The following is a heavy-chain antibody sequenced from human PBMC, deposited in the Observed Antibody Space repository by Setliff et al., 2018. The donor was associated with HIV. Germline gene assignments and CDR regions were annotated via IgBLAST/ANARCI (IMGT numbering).Heavy chain of an antibody. J-gene: IGHJ4*02. CDR3: ARGRKKTLAVSGTRYFDF. Sequence: SETLSLTCTVSGGSISSHYWSWIRQPPGKGLEWIGSIYYSGSTHYNPSLKRRVTISVDTSKNQFSLKLTSVTAADMGVYYCARGRKKTLAVSGTRYFDFWGQGTLVTVSS. CDR1: GGSISSHY. CDR2: IYYSGST. D-gene: IGHD6-19*01. V-gene: IGHV4-59*11.